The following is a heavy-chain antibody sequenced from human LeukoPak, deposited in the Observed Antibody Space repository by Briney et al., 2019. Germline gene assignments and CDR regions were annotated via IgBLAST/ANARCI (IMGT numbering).Heavy chain of an antibody. J-gene: IGHJ4*02. Sequence: SGPALVKPTQTLTLTCTFSGFSLSTSAMRVSWIRQPPGKALEWLARIDWDDDKFYSTSLKTRLTISKDTSKNQVVLTMTNMDPVDTATYYCARMHSYNHGPFDYWGQGTLVTVSS. CDR3: ARMHSYNHGPFDY. CDR1: GFSLSTSAMR. V-gene: IGHV2-70*04. D-gene: IGHD5-18*01. CDR2: IDWDDDK.